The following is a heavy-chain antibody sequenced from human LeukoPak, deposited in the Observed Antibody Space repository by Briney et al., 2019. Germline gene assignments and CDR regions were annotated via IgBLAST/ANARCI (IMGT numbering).Heavy chain of an antibody. CDR2: IYYSGST. D-gene: IGHD2-15*01. J-gene: IGHJ5*02. V-gene: IGHV4-39*01. CDR1: GGSISSSNYY. Sequence: SETLSLTCTVSGGSISSSNYYWIWIRQPPGKGLEWIGSIYYSGSTFYNPSLKTRVTISVDTSKNQFSLKLSSVTAADTAVYYCARASTHPDITNWFDPWGQGTLVTVSS. CDR3: ARASTHPDITNWFDP.